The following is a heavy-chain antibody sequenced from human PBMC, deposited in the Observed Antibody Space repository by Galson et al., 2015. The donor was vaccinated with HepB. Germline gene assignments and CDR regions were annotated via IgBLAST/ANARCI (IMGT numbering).Heavy chain of an antibody. V-gene: IGHV1-18*01. Sequence: SVKVSCKASGYKFSDYGINWVRQAPGQGLEWMGWISGYNGNTNYAQNFQGRVTMTTDTSTSTVYMEVKNLRSDDTAVYYCARVYTMSTRKWFDPWGQGTLVTVSS. CDR2: ISGYNGNT. D-gene: IGHD3-16*01. J-gene: IGHJ5*02. CDR1: GYKFSDYG. CDR3: ARVYTMSTRKWFDP.